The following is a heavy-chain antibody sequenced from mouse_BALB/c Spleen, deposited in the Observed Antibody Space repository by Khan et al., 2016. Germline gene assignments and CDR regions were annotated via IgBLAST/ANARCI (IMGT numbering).Heavy chain of an antibody. D-gene: IGHD1-1*01. J-gene: IGHJ2*01. CDR3: AKNYYGSSYFDY. V-gene: IGHV2-5*01. CDR1: GFSLTSYG. Sequence: QVTLKESGPGLVQPSQSLSITCTVSGFSLTSYGVHWVRQSPGKGLEWLGVIWRGGSTDYNAAFMCRLSITKDNSKSQVFFKMNSLQADDTAIYYCAKNYYGSSYFDYWGQGTTLTVSS. CDR2: IWRGGST.